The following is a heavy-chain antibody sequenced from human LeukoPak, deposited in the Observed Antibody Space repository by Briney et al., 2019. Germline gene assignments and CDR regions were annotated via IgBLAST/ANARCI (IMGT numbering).Heavy chain of an antibody. CDR1: GYTFTNYY. CDR3: GRGDSSWPYNWFDP. J-gene: IGHJ5*02. V-gene: IGHV1-46*01. CDR2: INPSLGST. Sequence: ASVKVSCKASGYTFTNYYMHWVRQAPGQGREWMGLINPSLGSTSYAQQFQGRVTMTSYTSTTTVYMDLSSLRSDDPAVHDCGRGDSSWPYNWFDPWGEGTLVTVSS. D-gene: IGHD6-13*01.